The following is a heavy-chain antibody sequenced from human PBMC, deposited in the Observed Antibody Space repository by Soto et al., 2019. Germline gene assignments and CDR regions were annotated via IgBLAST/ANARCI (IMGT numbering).Heavy chain of an antibody. D-gene: IGHD3-10*02. CDR1: GFTVSSNY. Sequence: GGSLRLSCAASGFTVSSNYMSWVRQAPGKGLEWVSVIYSGGSTYYADSVKGRFTISRDNSKNTLYLQMNSLRAEDTAVYYCARGAVWSGIAFDIWGQGTMVTVSS. J-gene: IGHJ3*02. CDR2: IYSGGST. V-gene: IGHV3-53*01. CDR3: ARGAVWSGIAFDI.